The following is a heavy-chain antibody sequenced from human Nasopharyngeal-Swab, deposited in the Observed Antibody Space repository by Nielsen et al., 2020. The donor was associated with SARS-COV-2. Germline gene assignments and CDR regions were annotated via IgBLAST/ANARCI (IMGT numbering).Heavy chain of an antibody. D-gene: IGHD4-23*01. Sequence: GGSLRLYCAASGFTFDDYAMHWVRQAPGKGLEWVSGISWNSGSIGYADSVKGRFTISRDNAKNSLYLQMNSLRAEDTALYYCAKDGNLGSYWGQGTLVTVSS. CDR2: ISWNSGSI. CDR1: GFTFDDYA. CDR3: AKDGNLGSY. J-gene: IGHJ4*02. V-gene: IGHV3-9*01.